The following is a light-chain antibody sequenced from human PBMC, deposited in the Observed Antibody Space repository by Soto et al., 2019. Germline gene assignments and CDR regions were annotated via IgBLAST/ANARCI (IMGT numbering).Light chain of an antibody. J-gene: IGLJ3*02. V-gene: IGLV2-14*01. CDR1: SSDVGAYNY. Sequence: QSVLTQPAAASGSPGQSISISCTGSSSDVGAYNYVAWYQQQPGKAPKPLTYEADNRPSGISPRFSGSKSGHPASLTISGLQTTDVADYYCSSYTVINAAVFGGGTK. CDR3: SSYTVINAAV. CDR2: EAD.